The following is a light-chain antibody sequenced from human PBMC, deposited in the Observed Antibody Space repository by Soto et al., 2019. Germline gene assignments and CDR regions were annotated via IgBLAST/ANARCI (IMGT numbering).Light chain of an antibody. Sequence: QSVLTQPPSASGTPGQRVTISCSGSSSNIGSKTVNWYQQLPGPAPELLIYGSDVRPSGVPDRFSGSKSGTSASLAISGLQSEDEADYYCAAWDDSVNVYVFGTGTKVTVL. CDR2: GSD. CDR3: AAWDDSVNVYV. CDR1: SSNIGSKT. J-gene: IGLJ1*01. V-gene: IGLV1-44*01.